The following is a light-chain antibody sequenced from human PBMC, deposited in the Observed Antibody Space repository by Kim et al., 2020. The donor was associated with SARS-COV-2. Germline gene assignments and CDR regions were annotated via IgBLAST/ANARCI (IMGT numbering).Light chain of an antibody. J-gene: IGKJ4*01. CDR3: QQFENLPLT. CDR1: QDIRNY. CDR2: DVS. V-gene: IGKV1-33*01. Sequence: SASVGDRVTITCQASQDIRNYLNWYQKKPGKAPKLLIYDVSRLETGVPSRFSGSGSGTDFTFTITGLQPEDIATYYCQQFENLPLTFGGGTKLEI.